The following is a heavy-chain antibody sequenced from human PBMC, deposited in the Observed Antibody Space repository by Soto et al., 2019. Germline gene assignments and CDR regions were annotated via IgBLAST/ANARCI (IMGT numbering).Heavy chain of an antibody. CDR1: GFTFSSYS. J-gene: IGHJ5*02. Sequence: EVQLVESGGGLVQPGGSLRLSCAASGFTFSSYSMNWVRQAPGKGLEWVSYISSSSSTIYYADSVKGRFTISTDNAKNSLYLQMNSLRAEDTAVYYCARLGSWSYYPRLWFDPWGQGTLVTVSS. D-gene: IGHD3-10*01. CDR2: ISSSSSTI. V-gene: IGHV3-48*01. CDR3: ARLGSWSYYPRLWFDP.